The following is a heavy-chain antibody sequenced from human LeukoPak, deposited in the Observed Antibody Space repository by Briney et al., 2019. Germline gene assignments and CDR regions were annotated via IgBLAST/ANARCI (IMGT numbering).Heavy chain of an antibody. CDR2: VFYTGST. CDR1: GDSITSYY. D-gene: IGHD2-2*01. V-gene: IGHV4-59*01. J-gene: IGHJ2*01. Sequence: SETLSLTCDVSGDSITSYYWSWIRQPPGKGLEWIGYVFYTGSTNYTPSLKSRVTISQDTPKNQVSLRLSSVTAADTAMYYYARSKSAAMFYWYFDLWGRGTLVTVSS. CDR3: ARSKSAAMFYWYFDL.